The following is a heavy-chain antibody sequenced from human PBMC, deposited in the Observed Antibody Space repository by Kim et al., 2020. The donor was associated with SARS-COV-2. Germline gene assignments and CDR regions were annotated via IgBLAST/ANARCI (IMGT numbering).Heavy chain of an antibody. J-gene: IGHJ3*02. D-gene: IGHD3-9*01. CDR1: GFTFSSYA. Sequence: GGSLRLSCAASGFTFSSYAMSWVRQAPGKGLEWVSAISGSGGSTYYADSVKGRFTISRDNSKNTLYLQMNSLRAEDTAVYYCAKDTLRYFDWLFPLADAFDIWGQGTMVTVSS. CDR3: AKDTLRYFDWLFPLADAFDI. CDR2: ISGSGGST. V-gene: IGHV3-23*01.